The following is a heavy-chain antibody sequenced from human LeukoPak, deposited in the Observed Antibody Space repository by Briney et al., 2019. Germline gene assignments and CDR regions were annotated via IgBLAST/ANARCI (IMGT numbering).Heavy chain of an antibody. CDR1: GFTFNSYA. CDR3: AREVPEYYDSSGYYDY. Sequence: GGSLRLSCATSGFTFNSYAMGWVRQAPGMGLEWVSSSTGDSTLYADSVKGRFTISRDNAKNSLYLQMNSLRAEDTAVFYCAREVPEYYDSSGYYDYWGQGTLVTVSS. V-gene: IGHV3-69-1*01. J-gene: IGHJ4*02. D-gene: IGHD3-22*01. CDR2: STGDST.